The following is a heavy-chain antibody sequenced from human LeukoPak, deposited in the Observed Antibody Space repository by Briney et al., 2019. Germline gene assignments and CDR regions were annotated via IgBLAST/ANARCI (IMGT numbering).Heavy chain of an antibody. V-gene: IGHV3-48*04. Sequence: PGGSLRLSCAASGFTFSSNGMNWVRQAPGKGLEWVSYISATGGTIYYADSVKGRFTISRDNAKNSLYLQMNSLRVEDTALYYCAKDPHTWYYDSSGPDWGQGTLVTVSS. CDR2: ISATGGTI. CDR3: AKDPHTWYYDSSGPD. D-gene: IGHD3-22*01. CDR1: GFTFSSNG. J-gene: IGHJ4*02.